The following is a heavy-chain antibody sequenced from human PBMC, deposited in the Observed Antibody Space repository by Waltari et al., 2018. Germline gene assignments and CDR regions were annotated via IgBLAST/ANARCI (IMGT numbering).Heavy chain of an antibody. V-gene: IGHV1-24*01. CDR2: FDPEDGET. Sequence: QVQLVQSGAEVKKPGSSVKVSCKASGGTFSSYAISWVRQAPGQGLEWMGGFDPEDGETIYAQKFQGRVTMTEDTSTDTAYMELSSLRSEDTAVYYCATALGNYYYDSSGYGDYFDYWGQGTLVTVSS. J-gene: IGHJ4*02. CDR1: GGTFSSYA. D-gene: IGHD3-22*01. CDR3: ATALGNYYYDSSGYGDYFDY.